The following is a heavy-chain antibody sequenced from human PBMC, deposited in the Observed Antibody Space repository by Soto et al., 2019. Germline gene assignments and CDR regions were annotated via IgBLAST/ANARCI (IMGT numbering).Heavy chain of an antibody. CDR1: GGSISSSSYY. V-gene: IGHV4-39*01. CDR2: IYYSGST. D-gene: IGHD1-7*01. CDR3: ARHEGSNYREGGDWFDP. Sequence: PSETLSLTCTVSGGSISSSSYYWGWIRQPPGKGLEWIGSIYYSGSTYYNSSLKSRVTISVDTSKNQFSLKLSSVTAVDTAVYYCARHEGSNYREGGDWFDPWGQGTLVTVSS. J-gene: IGHJ5*02.